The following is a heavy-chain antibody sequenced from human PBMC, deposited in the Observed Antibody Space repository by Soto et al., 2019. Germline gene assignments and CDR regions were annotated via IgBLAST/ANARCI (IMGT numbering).Heavy chain of an antibody. D-gene: IGHD3-10*01. CDR1: GFTFSSYF. Sequence: RLSCAASGFTFSSYFMYWVRQAPGKGLVWVSRIDNDGGTTNYADSVKGRFTISRDNAKNTLYLQMNSLRAEDTAVYYCTRGYYGPDYWGQGTLVTVSS. J-gene: IGHJ4*02. CDR2: IDNDGGTT. CDR3: TRGYYGPDY. V-gene: IGHV3-74*01.